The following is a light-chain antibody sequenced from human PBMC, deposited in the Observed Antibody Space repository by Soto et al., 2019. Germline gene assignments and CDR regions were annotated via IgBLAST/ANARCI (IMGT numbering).Light chain of an antibody. J-gene: IGLJ2*01. CDR1: SSNIGSNY. V-gene: IGLV1-47*01. CDR3: ASWDDSLGGRVL. Sequence: QAVVTQPPSASGTPGQRVTISCAGSSSNIGSNYVYWYQQLPGTAPTLLIYSNNQRPSGVPDRFSGSKSGTSASLAITGLRSEDEADYYCASWDDSLGGRVLFGGGTKLTVL. CDR2: SNN.